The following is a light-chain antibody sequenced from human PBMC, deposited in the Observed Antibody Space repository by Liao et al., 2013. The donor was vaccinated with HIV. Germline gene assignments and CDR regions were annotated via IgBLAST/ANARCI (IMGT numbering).Light chain of an antibody. J-gene: IGLJ2*01. Sequence: SYELTQSPSVSVSPGQTATITCSGDKLGDKYASWYQQKPGQSPVLVIYQDNKRPSGIPERFSGSNSGNTATLTISRVEPGDEADYYCQVWDSSSDHPGVFGGGTKLTVL. CDR3: QVWDSSSDHPGV. CDR2: QDN. V-gene: IGLV3-1*01. CDR1: KLGDKY.